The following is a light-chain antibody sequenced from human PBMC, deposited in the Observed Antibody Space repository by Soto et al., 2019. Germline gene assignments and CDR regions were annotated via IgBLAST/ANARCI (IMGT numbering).Light chain of an antibody. Sequence: DVQMTQSPSTLSASVGDRVTITCRASQSVSSWLAWYQQKPGKVPKLLIYAASSLQSGVPSRFSGSGSGTEFTLTISSLQPDDFATYYYQQYNNFGLTFGGGTKVEIK. J-gene: IGKJ4*01. V-gene: IGKV1-5*01. CDR2: AAS. CDR3: QQYNNFGLT. CDR1: QSVSSW.